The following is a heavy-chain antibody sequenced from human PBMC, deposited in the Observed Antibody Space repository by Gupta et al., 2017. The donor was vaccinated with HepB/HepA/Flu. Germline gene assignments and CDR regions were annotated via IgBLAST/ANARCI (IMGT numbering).Heavy chain of an antibody. CDR1: GFTFSSYD. CDR3: AKDYDFWSGRDSYFDY. D-gene: IGHD3-3*01. Sequence: EVQLLESGGGLVQPGGSLRLSCAASGFTFSSYDVSWVRQAPGKGLEWVSAISGSGGSTYYADSVKGRFTISRDNSKNTLYLQMNSLRAEDTAVYYCAKDYDFWSGRDSYFDYWGQGTLVTVSS. CDR2: ISGSGGST. V-gene: IGHV3-23*01. J-gene: IGHJ4*02.